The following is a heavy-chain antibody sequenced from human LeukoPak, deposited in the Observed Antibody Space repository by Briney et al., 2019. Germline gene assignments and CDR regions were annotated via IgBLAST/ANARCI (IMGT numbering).Heavy chain of an antibody. D-gene: IGHD5-18*01. CDR3: TTEGYSYGGGLDY. CDR2: IKSKTDGGTT. V-gene: IGHV3-15*01. J-gene: IGHJ4*02. Sequence: GGSLRLSCAASGFTFSNAWMNWVRQAPGKGLEWVGRIKSKTDGGTTDYAAPVKGRFTISRGDSKNTLHLQMNSLKTEDTAVYYCTTEGYSYGGGLDYWGQGTLVTVSS. CDR1: GFTFSNAW.